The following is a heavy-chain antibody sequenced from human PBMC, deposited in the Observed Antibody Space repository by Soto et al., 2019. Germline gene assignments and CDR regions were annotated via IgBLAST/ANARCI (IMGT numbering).Heavy chain of an antibody. Sequence: GESLKISCKGSGYSFTRYWIGWVRQMPGKGLEWMGIIYPRDSDTRYSPSFQGQVTISADKSISTAYLQWSSLKASDTAMYYCARHGPGGWLQFNYYYGMDVWGQGTTVTVSS. CDR2: IYPRDSDT. CDR1: GYSFTRYW. CDR3: ARHGPGGWLQFNYYYGMDV. D-gene: IGHD5-12*01. J-gene: IGHJ6*02. V-gene: IGHV5-51*01.